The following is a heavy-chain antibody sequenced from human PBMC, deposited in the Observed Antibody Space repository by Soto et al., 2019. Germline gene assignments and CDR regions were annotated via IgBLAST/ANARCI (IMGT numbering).Heavy chain of an antibody. CDR1: GYTFTSYD. J-gene: IGHJ6*02. V-gene: IGHV1-8*01. Sequence: QVQLVQSGAEVKKPGASVKVSGKASGYTFTSYDINWVRQATGQGLEWMGWRNPNSGNTGYAQKFQGRVTMTRNTSISTAYMELSSLRSEDTAVYYCARGGQLWPNYYYGMDVWGQGNTVTVSS. D-gene: IGHD5-18*01. CDR2: RNPNSGNT. CDR3: ARGGQLWPNYYYGMDV.